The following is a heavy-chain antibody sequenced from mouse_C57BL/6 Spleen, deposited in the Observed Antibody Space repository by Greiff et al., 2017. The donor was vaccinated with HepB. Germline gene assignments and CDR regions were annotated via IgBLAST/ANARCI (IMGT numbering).Heavy chain of an antibody. J-gene: IGHJ1*03. CDR2: IDPETGGT. Sequence: QVQLKESGAELVRPGASVTLSCKASGYTFTDYEMHWVKQTPVHGLEWIGAIDPETGGTAYNQKFKGKAILTADKSSSTAYMELRSLTSEDSAVYYCTRKVRRAFITTVGRGYWYFDVWGTGTTVTVSS. V-gene: IGHV1-15*01. CDR3: TRKVRRAFITTVGRGYWYFDV. D-gene: IGHD1-1*01. CDR1: GYTFTDYE.